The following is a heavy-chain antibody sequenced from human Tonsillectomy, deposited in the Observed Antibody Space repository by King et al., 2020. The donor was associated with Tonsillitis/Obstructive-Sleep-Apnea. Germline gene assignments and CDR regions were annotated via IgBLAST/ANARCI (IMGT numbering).Heavy chain of an antibody. CDR3: ARDITGFGVVDYGMDV. Sequence: QLVQSGAEVKKPGASVKVSCKASGYTFTSYYMHWVRQAPGQGLEWMGIINPSGGSTSYAQKFQGRVTMTRDTSTSTVYMELSSLRSEDTAVYYCARDITGFGVVDYGMDVWGQGTTVTVSS. CDR1: GYTFTSYY. J-gene: IGHJ6*02. CDR2: INPSGGST. V-gene: IGHV1-46*01. D-gene: IGHD3-3*01.